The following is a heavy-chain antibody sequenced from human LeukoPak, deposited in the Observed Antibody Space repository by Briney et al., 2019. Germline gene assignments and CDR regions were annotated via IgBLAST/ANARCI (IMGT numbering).Heavy chain of an antibody. CDR1: GYTFTGYY. Sequence: GASVKVSCTASGYTFTGYYMHWVRQAPGQGLEWMGWINPNSGGTNYAQKFQGRVTMTRDTSNSTAYMELSRLTSDDTAVYYCAREGSGTYHLGAYWGQGALVTVSS. CDR3: AREGSGTYHLGAY. V-gene: IGHV1-2*02. D-gene: IGHD1-26*01. CDR2: INPNSGGT. J-gene: IGHJ4*02.